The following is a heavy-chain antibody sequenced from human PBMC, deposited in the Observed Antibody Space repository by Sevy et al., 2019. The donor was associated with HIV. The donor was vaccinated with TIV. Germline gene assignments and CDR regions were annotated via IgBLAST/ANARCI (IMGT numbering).Heavy chain of an antibody. D-gene: IGHD6-13*01. CDR1: GGSISSSSYY. Sequence: SETLSLTCTVSGGSISSSSYYWGWIRQPPGKGLEWIGSTYYSGSTYYNPSLKSRVTISVDTSKNQFSLKLSSVTAADTAVYYCARPGAAAGGYYYYYMDVWGKGTTVTVSS. CDR3: ARPGAAAGGYYYYYMDV. V-gene: IGHV4-39*01. CDR2: TYYSGST. J-gene: IGHJ6*03.